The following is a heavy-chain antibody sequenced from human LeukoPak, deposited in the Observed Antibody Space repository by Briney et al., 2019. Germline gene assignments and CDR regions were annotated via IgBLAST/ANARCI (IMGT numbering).Heavy chain of an antibody. V-gene: IGHV3-7*01. CDR1: GFTFSSYW. CDR3: ARGLGSTGGFFDL. D-gene: IGHD2-8*02. Sequence: GGSLRLSCAASGFTFSSYWMSWVRQAPGKGLEWVANIKEDGSEKYYVDFVKGRFTISRHNAKNSLYLRMNSLRAEDTAVYYCARGLGSTGGFFDLWGRGTLVTVSS. J-gene: IGHJ2*01. CDR2: IKEDGSEK.